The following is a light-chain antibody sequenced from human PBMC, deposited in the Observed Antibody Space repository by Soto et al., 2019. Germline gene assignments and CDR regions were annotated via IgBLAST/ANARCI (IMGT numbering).Light chain of an antibody. J-gene: IGKJ4*01. CDR3: QQYNNWPPLT. CDR1: QSVGRN. V-gene: IGKV3-15*01. CDR2: GAT. Sequence: EILMTQSPATLSVSPGERATLSCRASQSVGRNLAWFQQKPGQAPRLLIYGATLRATGIPARFSGSGSETEFTLTISSLQSEDFALYYCQQYNNWPPLTFGGGTKVDI.